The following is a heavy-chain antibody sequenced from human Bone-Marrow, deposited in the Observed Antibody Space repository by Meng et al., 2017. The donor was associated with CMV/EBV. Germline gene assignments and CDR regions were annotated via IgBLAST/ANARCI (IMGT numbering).Heavy chain of an antibody. Sequence: TCITSVGSIDRSIYYWGWILQPPGKGLEWIGTIYYSGRAYYNPSLKSRGTMSIDMSKNQFSLKLSSVVAADTAVYYCASLHPSFDSWGQGMLVTVSS. CDR2: IYYSGRA. V-gene: IGHV4-39*07. CDR1: VGSIDRSIYY. CDR3: ASLHPSFDS. J-gene: IGHJ4*02.